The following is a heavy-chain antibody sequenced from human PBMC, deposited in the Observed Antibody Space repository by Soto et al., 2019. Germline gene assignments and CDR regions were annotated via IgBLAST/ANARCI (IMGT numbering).Heavy chain of an antibody. Sequence: ASETLSLTCTVSGGSISSYYWSWIRQHPGKGLEWIGYIYYSGSTYYNPSLKSRVTISVDTSKNQFSLKLSSVTAADTAVYYCASSEGQQLVMDYWGRGTLVTVSS. CDR3: ASSEGQQLVMDY. D-gene: IGHD6-13*01. CDR2: IYYSGST. J-gene: IGHJ4*02. CDR1: GGSISSYY. V-gene: IGHV4-59*06.